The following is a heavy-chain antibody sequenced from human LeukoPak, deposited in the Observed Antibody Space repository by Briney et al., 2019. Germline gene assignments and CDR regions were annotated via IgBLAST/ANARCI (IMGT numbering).Heavy chain of an antibody. CDR1: GGSISSYY. V-gene: IGHV4-59*01. CDR3: ARGYGSGSYAYYYGMDV. J-gene: IGHJ6*02. CDR2: IYYSGST. Sequence: SETLSLTCTVSGGSISSYYWSWIRQPPGKGLEWIGYIYYSGSTNYNPSLKSRVTISIDTSENQFSLKLSSVTAADTAVYYCARGYGSGSYAYYYGMDVWGQGTTVTVSS. D-gene: IGHD3-10*01.